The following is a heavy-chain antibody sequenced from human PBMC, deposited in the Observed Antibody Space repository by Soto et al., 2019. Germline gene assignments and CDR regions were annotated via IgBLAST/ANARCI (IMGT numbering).Heavy chain of an antibody. CDR1: GFTFSSYG. CDR2: IWYDGSNK. CDR3: ARGQLDDSSGGFDY. J-gene: IGHJ4*02. V-gene: IGHV3-33*01. D-gene: IGHD3-22*01. Sequence: QVQLVESGGGVVQPGRSLRLSCAASGFTFSSYGMHWVRQAPGKGLEWVAVIWYDGSNKYYADSVRGRFTISRDNSKNTLYLQMNSLRAEDTAMYYCARGQLDDSSGGFDYWGQGALVTVSS.